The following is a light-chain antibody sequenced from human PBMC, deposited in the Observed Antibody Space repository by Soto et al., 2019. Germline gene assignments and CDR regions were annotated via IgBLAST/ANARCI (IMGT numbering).Light chain of an antibody. J-gene: IGKJ5*01. V-gene: IGKV1-5*03. CDR1: QSISAW. CDR3: QQYNSYSSIT. Sequence: DDQMTQSPSTLSTSVGDRVTITCRASQSISAWLAWYQQKPGKAPNLLIYKASTLESGVPSRFSGSGSGTEFTLTISSLQPDDFATYYCQQYNSYSSITFGQGTRLEIK. CDR2: KAS.